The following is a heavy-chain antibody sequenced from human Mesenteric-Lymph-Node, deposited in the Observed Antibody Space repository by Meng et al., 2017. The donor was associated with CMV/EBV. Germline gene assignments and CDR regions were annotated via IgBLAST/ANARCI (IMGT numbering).Heavy chain of an antibody. CDR2: IYHRGIT. CDR3: ARDGRGYSGAGSFSWFDS. V-gene: IGHV4-4*02. CDR1: SINRRNR. Sequence: SINRRNRWSSVRPTPGRGLEWIAEIYHRGITNYTPSLKGRVTISVAISKNQFSLRLTAVTAADTAVYYCARDGRGYSGAGSFSWFDSWGQGTLVTVSS. J-gene: IGHJ5*01. D-gene: IGHD3-10*01.